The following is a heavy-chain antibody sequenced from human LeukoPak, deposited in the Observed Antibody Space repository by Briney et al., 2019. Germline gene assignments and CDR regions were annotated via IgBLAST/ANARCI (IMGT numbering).Heavy chain of an antibody. D-gene: IGHD3-10*01. CDR3: ARLRWPRGGRSSFNY. CDR1: GYSFTSHW. CDR2: VNPDDSDT. V-gene: IGHV5-51*01. J-gene: IGHJ4*02. Sequence: GESLKISCQGSGYSFTSHWIGWVRQMPGKGLEWMGIVNPDDSDTIYSPSFQGQVTISADESITTAYLQWSSLKASDTAMYYCARLRWPRGGRSSFNYWGQGALVTVSS.